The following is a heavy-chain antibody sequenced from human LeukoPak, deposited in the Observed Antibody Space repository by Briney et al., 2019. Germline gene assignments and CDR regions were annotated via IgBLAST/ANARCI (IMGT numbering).Heavy chain of an antibody. J-gene: IGHJ5*02. CDR2: IYRGNCGT. CDR3: ARRGCSSTTSYFPP. V-gene: IGHV5-51*01. CDR1: GYSFTNDW. Sequence: GDSLKISCKGSGYSFTNDWIGWVRQIPGKGLEWVGIIYRGNCGTRYGPSFQGQVTISADKSISLAYLQWSSLEASDTAIYYCARRGCSSTTSYFPPWGEGPLLTLPS. D-gene: IGHD2-2*01.